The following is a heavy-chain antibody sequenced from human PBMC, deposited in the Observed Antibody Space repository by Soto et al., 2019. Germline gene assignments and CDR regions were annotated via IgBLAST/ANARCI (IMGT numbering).Heavy chain of an antibody. CDR2: IDPSDSYT. V-gene: IGHV5-10-1*01. D-gene: IGHD3-3*01. Sequence: PGESLKISGKGSGYIFASYWSRWVRQMPGKCLEWMGRIDPSDSYTNYSLSFQGHVNMSADKSISTAYLQWSSLKASDTALYYCARSRPYDFWSGYPAQRAFDIWGQGTMVTV. CDR3: ARSRPYDFWSGYPAQRAFDI. CDR1: GYIFASYW. J-gene: IGHJ3*02.